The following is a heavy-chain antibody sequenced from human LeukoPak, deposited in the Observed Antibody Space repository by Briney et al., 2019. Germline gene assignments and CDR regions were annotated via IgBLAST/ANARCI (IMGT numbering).Heavy chain of an antibody. CDR3: AREPSGYYGSGSPFDY. CDR1: GGSISSHY. D-gene: IGHD3-10*01. J-gene: IGHJ4*02. Sequence: SETLSLTCTASGGSISSHYWSWIRQPPGKGLEWIGYIYYSGSTNYNPSLKSRVTISVDTSKNQFSLKLSSVTAADTAVYYCAREPSGYYGSGSPFDYWGQGTLVTVSS. V-gene: IGHV4-59*11. CDR2: IYYSGST.